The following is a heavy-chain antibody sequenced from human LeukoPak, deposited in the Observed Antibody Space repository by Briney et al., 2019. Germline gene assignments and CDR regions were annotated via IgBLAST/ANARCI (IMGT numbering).Heavy chain of an antibody. CDR2: ISRRRNT. CDR3: ARHGEYYFDY. Sequence: PSETLSLTCAVYGGSFSGYYWSWIRQPPGKGLEWIGQISRRRNTNYNPSLKSRVTISVDTSKNQLSLKLSTVTAADTALYYCARHGEYYFDYWGQGTLVTVSS. D-gene: IGHD3-10*01. V-gene: IGHV4-34*01. CDR1: GGSFSGYY. J-gene: IGHJ4*02.